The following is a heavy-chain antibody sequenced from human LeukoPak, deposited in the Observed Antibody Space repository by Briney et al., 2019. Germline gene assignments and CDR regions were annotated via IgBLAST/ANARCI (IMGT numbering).Heavy chain of an antibody. V-gene: IGHV3-74*01. D-gene: IGHD7-27*01. CDR2: INSDGSST. Sequence: GGSLRLSCAASGFTFSSYWMHWVRQAPGKGLVWVSRINSDGSSTSYADSVKGRFTISRDNAKNTLYLQMNSLRAEDTALYYCAKVSNWGHYYYYYGMDVWGQGTTVTVSS. CDR3: AKVSNWGHYYYYYGMDV. CDR1: GFTFSSYW. J-gene: IGHJ6*02.